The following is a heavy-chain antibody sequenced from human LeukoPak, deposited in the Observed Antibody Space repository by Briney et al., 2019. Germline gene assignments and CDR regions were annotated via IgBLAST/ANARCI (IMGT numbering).Heavy chain of an antibody. CDR3: AKRTSSWSELDY. V-gene: IGHV3-30*02. CDR1: GFTFSNYG. J-gene: IGHJ4*02. Sequence: GGSLRLSCAASGFTFSNYGMHWVRQAPGKGLEWVAFIRYDGSENYYADSVSGRFTISRDNSKNTLYLQMNSLRAEDTAVYYCAKRTSSWSELDYWGQGTLVTVSS. D-gene: IGHD6-13*01. CDR2: IRYDGSEN.